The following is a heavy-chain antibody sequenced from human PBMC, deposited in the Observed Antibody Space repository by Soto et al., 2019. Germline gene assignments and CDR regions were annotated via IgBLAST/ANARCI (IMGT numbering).Heavy chain of an antibody. CDR1: GFTVRSYA. V-gene: IGHV3-23*01. J-gene: IGHJ6*03. D-gene: IGHD3-16*01. CDR3: AKALRFTFTTGYYMDV. CDR2: ISGSGST. Sequence: EVQLLESGGGLVQPGGSLRLSCAASGFTVRSYAMSWVRPAPGKGLEWVSVISGSGSTYSADSVKARFTISRDSSKNTVYLQMTSLRAEYTAVYYCAKALRFTFTTGYYMDVWGRGTTVTVSS.